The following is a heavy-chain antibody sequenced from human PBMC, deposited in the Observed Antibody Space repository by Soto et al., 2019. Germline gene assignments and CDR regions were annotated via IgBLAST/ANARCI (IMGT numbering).Heavy chain of an antibody. CDR2: IIPIFGTA. CDR3: AGPQGVYATDYYYYGMDV. V-gene: IGHV1-69*13. Sequence: SVKVSCKASGGTFSSYAISWVRQAPGQGLEWMGGIIPIFGTANYAQKFQGRVTITADESTSTAYMELSSLRSEDTAVYYCAGPQGVYATDYYYYGMDVWGQGTTVTV. CDR1: GGTFSSYA. D-gene: IGHD2-8*01. J-gene: IGHJ6*02.